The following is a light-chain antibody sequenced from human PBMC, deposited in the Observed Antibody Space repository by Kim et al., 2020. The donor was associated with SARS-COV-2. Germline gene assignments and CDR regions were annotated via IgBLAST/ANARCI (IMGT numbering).Light chain of an antibody. J-gene: IGLJ2*01. CDR1: KLGDKY. CDR3: QAWDSSSHVV. V-gene: IGLV3-1*01. CDR2: QDS. Sequence: VAPGQTASITCSGDKLGDKYACWYQQKPGQSPVLVIYQDSKRPSGIPERFSGSNSGNTATLTISGTQAMDEADYYCQAWDSSSHVVFGGGTQLTVL.